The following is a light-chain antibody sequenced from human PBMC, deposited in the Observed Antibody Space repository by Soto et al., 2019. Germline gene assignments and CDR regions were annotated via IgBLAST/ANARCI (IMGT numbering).Light chain of an antibody. CDR3: QSYDSSLSVV. J-gene: IGLJ1*01. Sequence: QSVLTQPPSVSGAPGQRVTISCTGSSSNIGAGYDVHWYQQLPGTAPNLLIYGNSNRPSGVPDRFSGSKSGTSASLAITGLQAEDAADYYCQSYDSSLSVVFGTGTKLTVL. CDR2: GNS. V-gene: IGLV1-40*01. CDR1: SSNIGAGYD.